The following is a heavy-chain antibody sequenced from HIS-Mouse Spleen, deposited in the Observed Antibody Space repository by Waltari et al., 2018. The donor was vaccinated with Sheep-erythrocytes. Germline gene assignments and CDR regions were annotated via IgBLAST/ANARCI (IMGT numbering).Heavy chain of an antibody. Sequence: QVQLQESGPGLVKPSETLSLTCTVSGGSISSYYWSWIRQPPGKGLEWIGYIYYSGSTTSTTSLKSRVTISVDTSKNQFSLKLSSVTAADTAVYYCARAPYYYGSGSYQNWFDPWGQGTLVTVSS. CDR2: IYYSGST. D-gene: IGHD3-10*01. V-gene: IGHV4-59*08. CDR1: GGSISSYY. CDR3: ARAPYYYGSGSYQNWFDP. J-gene: IGHJ5*02.